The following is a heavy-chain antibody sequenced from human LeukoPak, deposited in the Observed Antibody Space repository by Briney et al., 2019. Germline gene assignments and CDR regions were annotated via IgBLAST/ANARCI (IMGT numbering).Heavy chain of an antibody. J-gene: IGHJ5*02. V-gene: IGHV1-8*03. D-gene: IGHD3-10*01. CDR1: GYTFTSYD. CDR2: MNPNSGNT. Sequence: ASVKVSCKASGYTFTSYDINWLRQATGQGLEWMGWMNPNSGNTGYAQKFQGRVTITRNTSISTAYMELSSLRSEDTAVYYCARAPRITMARGVIYWFDPWGQGTLVTVSS. CDR3: ARAPRITMARGVIYWFDP.